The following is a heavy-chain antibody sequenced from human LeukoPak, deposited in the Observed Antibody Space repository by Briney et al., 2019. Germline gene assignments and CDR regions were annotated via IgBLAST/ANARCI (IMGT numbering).Heavy chain of an antibody. D-gene: IGHD3-9*01. V-gene: IGHV4-61*01. Sequence: SETLSLTCTVSGGSVSSGSYYWSWIRQPPGKGLEWIGYIYYSGSTNYNPSLKSRVTISVDTSKNQFSLKLSSVTAADTAVYYCARVRYFDWLRPLYYFDYWGQGTLVTVSS. CDR3: ARVRYFDWLRPLYYFDY. J-gene: IGHJ4*02. CDR2: IYYSGST. CDR1: GGSVSSGSYY.